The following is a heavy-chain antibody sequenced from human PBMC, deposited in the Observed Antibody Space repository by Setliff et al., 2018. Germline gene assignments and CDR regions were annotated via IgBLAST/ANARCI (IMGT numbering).Heavy chain of an antibody. Sequence: ESLKISCAASGFTFSNYWMHWVRQAPGKGLVWVARTNSDESTTTYADSVKGRFTISRDNAKNTVYLQMNSLGAEDTAIYYCARDRQGDGNYYMDVWGKGTTVTVSS. V-gene: IGHV3-74*01. CDR1: GFTFSNYW. CDR3: ARDRQGDGNYYMDV. D-gene: IGHD1-1*01. J-gene: IGHJ6*03. CDR2: TNSDESTT.